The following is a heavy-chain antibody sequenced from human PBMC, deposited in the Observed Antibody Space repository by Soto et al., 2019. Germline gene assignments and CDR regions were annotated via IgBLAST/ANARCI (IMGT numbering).Heavy chain of an antibody. CDR3: VRVKLGSYDWLDP. Sequence: EVQLVESGGGLVQPGGALRLSCAASGFTFSNYWRHWVRQAPGKGLMWVSRINPDGSRTTYADSVKGRFAISRDNAKNTVFLQMNSLRAEDTAVYYCVRVKLGSYDWLDPWGQGNLVTVSS. J-gene: IGHJ5*02. CDR1: GFTFSNYW. D-gene: IGHD3-16*01. V-gene: IGHV3-74*01. CDR2: INPDGSRT.